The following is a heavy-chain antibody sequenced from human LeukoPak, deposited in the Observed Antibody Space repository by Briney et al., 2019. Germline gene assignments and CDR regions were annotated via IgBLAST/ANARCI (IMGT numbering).Heavy chain of an antibody. J-gene: IGHJ4*02. CDR2: ISGSGGST. CDR1: GFTFRSYG. Sequence: GGSLRLSCAASGFTFRSYGMHWVRQAPGKGLEWVSAISGSGGSTYYADSVKGRFTISRDNSNNTLYLQMNSLRAEDTAVYYCAKRSNYDSSGYYFDYWGQGTLVTVSS. V-gene: IGHV3-23*01. CDR3: AKRSNYDSSGYYFDY. D-gene: IGHD3-22*01.